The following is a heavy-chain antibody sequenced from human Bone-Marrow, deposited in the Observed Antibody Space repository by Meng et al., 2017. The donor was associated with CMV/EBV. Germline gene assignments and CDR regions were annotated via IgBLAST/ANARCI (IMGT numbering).Heavy chain of an antibody. V-gene: IGHV1-8*03. CDR1: GYTFTTYD. J-gene: IGHJ4*02. CDR3: ASDIVVVPAAQKRGADHY. Sequence: ASVKVSCKASGYTFTTYDINWVRQATGQGLEWMGWMNPNSGNTGYAQKFQGRVTITADKSTSTAYMELSSLRSEDTAVYYCASDIVVVPAAQKRGADHYWGQGTLVTVSS. CDR2: MNPNSGNT. D-gene: IGHD2-2*01.